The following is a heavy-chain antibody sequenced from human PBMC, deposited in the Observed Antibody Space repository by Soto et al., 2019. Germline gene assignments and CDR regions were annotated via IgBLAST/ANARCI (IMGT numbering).Heavy chain of an antibody. CDR3: ASVTFGGVVLAH. J-gene: IGHJ4*02. CDR2: IYFNGNT. CDR1: ADSFSKYY. Sequence: SETLSLTCSVSADSFSKYYWTWIRQPPGEGLEWIGYIYFNGNTNYNPSLKGRVTISIDTSKKQFSLNLSSVTAADTAVYYCASVTFGGVVLAHWGQGALVTVSS. V-gene: IGHV4-59*01. D-gene: IGHD3-16*01.